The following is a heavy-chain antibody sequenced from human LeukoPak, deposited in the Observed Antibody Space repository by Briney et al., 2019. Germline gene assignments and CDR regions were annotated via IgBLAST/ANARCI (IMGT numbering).Heavy chain of an antibody. D-gene: IGHD2-21*01. J-gene: IGHJ3*02. CDR2: IASDGSHT. CDR1: GFTFSTYF. V-gene: IGHV3-30-3*01. Sequence: GRSLRLSCAASGFTFSTYFMHWVRQAPGKGLEWVADIASDGSHTFYVESVKGRFTISRDNSKNTLYLQMNSLRAEDTAVYFCARERQDTILHSGAFDIWAKGQWSPSLQ. CDR3: ARERQDTILHSGAFDI.